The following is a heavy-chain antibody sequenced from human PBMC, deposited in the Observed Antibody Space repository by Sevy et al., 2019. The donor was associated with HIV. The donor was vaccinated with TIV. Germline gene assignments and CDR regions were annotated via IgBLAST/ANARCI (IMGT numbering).Heavy chain of an antibody. D-gene: IGHD2-8*01. CDR3: AREGCTKPHDY. J-gene: IGHJ4*02. V-gene: IGHV3-23*01. CDR1: GFTFSKYS. CDR2: FSFGCGRI. Sequence: GGSLRLSCAASGFTFSKYSMSWVRQAPGKGLEWVSTFSFGCGRINYADSVKGRFTISRDDSKNTLYLQMNSLRAEDTAVYYCAREGCTKPHDYWGQGTRVTVSS.